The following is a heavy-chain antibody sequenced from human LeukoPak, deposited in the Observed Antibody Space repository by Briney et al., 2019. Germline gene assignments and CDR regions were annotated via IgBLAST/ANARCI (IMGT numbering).Heavy chain of an antibody. CDR2: ISAYNGNT. CDR3: ARDPGRYDFWSGYSTTYYYYYGMDV. Sequence: ASVKVSCKASGYTFTSYGISWVRQAPGQGLEWMGWISAYNGNTNYAQKLQGRVPMTTDTSTSTAYMELRSLRSDDTAVYYCARDPGRYDFWSGYSTTYYYYYGMDVWGQGTTVTVSS. D-gene: IGHD3-3*01. V-gene: IGHV1-18*01. J-gene: IGHJ6*02. CDR1: GYTFTSYG.